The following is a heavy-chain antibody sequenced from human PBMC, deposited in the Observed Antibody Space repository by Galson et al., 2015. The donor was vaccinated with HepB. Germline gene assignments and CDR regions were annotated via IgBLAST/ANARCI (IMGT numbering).Heavy chain of an antibody. CDR1: GGSISSGDYY. D-gene: IGHD3-22*01. CDR2: IYYSGST. V-gene: IGHV4-30-4*01. CDR3: ARAPSYDSSGYYLDY. J-gene: IGHJ4*02. Sequence: LSLTCTVSGGSISSGDYYWSWIRQPPGKGLEWIGYIYYSGSTYYNPSLKSRVTISVDTSKNQFSLKLSSVTAADTAVYYCARAPSYDSSGYYLDYWGQGTLVTVSS.